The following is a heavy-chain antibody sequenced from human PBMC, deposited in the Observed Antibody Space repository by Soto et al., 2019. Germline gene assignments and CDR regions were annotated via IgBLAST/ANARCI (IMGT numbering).Heavy chain of an antibody. CDR3: AREGGGRFLEWLPDAFDI. D-gene: IGHD3-3*01. V-gene: IGHV1-69*01. CDR1: GGTFSSYA. J-gene: IGHJ3*02. CDR2: IIPIFGTA. Sequence: QVQLVQSGAEVKKPGSSVKVSCKACGGTFSSYAISWVRQAPGQGLEWMGGIIPIFGTANYAQKFQGRVTITADESTSTAYMELSSLRSEDTAVYYCAREGGGRFLEWLPDAFDIWGQGTMVTVSS.